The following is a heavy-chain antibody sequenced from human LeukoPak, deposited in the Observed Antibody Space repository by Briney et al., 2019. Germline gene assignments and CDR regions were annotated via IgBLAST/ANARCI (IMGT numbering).Heavy chain of an antibody. V-gene: IGHV4-38-2*02. CDR3: ARDVVAAPGTWDY. D-gene: IGHD6-13*01. J-gene: IGHJ4*02. CDR1: GYSISSGYH. Sequence: TLSLTCTVSGYSISSGYHWGWIRQPPGKGLEWIGSIYHSGSTYYNPSLKSRVTISVDTSKNQFSLKLSSVTAADTAVYYCARDVVAAPGTWDYWGQGTLVTVSS. CDR2: IYHSGST.